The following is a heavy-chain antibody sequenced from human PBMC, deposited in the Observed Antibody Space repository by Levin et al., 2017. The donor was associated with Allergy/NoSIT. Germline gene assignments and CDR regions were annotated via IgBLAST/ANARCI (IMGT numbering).Heavy chain of an antibody. CDR1: GFTFSSYA. Sequence: GGSLRLSCAASGFTFSSYAMHWVRQAPGKGLEWVAVISYDGSNKYYADSVKGRFTISRDNSKNTLYLQMNSLRAEDTAVYYCARGKSEQLVLYYFDYWGQGTLVTVSS. V-gene: IGHV3-30-3*01. D-gene: IGHD6-6*01. CDR3: ARGKSEQLVLYYFDY. J-gene: IGHJ4*02. CDR2: ISYDGSNK.